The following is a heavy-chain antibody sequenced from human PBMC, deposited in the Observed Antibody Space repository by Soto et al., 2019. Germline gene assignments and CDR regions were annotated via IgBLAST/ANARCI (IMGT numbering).Heavy chain of an antibody. D-gene: IGHD6-19*01. CDR3: ARGAIAVAGAVDY. V-gene: IGHV4-59*01. Sequence: QVQLQESGPGLVKPSETLSLTCTVSGGSISSYYWSWIRQPPGKGLEWIGYIYYSGSTNYNPSLKSRVTISVDTSKNQFSLKLSSVTAADTAVYYCARGAIAVAGAVDYWGQGTLVTVSS. CDR2: IYYSGST. J-gene: IGHJ4*02. CDR1: GGSISSYY.